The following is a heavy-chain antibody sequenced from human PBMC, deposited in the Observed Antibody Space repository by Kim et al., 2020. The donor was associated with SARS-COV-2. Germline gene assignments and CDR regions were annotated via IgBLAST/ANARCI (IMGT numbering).Heavy chain of an antibody. J-gene: IGHJ6*02. V-gene: IGHV3-15*01. CDR1: GFTFSNAW. CDR3: NAHHRNYYYGMDV. Sequence: GGSLRLSCAASGFTFSNAWMSWVRQAPGKGLEWVGRIKSKTDGGTTDYAAPVKGRFTISRDDSKNTLYLQMNSLKTEDTAVYYCNAHHRNYYYGMDVWGQGTTVTVSS. CDR2: IKSKTDGGTT.